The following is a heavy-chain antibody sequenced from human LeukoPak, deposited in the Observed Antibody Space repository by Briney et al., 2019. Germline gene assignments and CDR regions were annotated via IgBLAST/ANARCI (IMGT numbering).Heavy chain of an antibody. J-gene: IGHJ6*02. V-gene: IGHV1-69*13. D-gene: IGHD2-2*02. CDR1: GGTFSSYA. CDR2: IIPIFGAA. CDR3: ARDGKFVVVRAAIGPYYYYGMDV. Sequence: GASVKVSCKASGGTFSSYAISWVRQAPGQGLEWMGGIIPIFGAANYAQKFQGRVTITADESTSTAYMELSSLRSEDTAVYYCARDGKFVVVRAAIGPYYYYGMDVWGQGTTVTVSS.